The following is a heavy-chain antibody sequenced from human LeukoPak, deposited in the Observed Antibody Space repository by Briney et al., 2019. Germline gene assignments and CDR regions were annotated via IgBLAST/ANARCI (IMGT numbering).Heavy chain of an antibody. J-gene: IGHJ5*02. V-gene: IGHV4-39*07. D-gene: IGHD6-13*01. CDR3: ARIVVIAAAGTGWFDP. CDR1: GGSISSSSYY. Sequence: PSETLSLTCTVSGGSISSSSYYWGWIRQPPGKGLEWIGSIYYSGSTYYNPSLKSRVTISVDTSKNQFSLKLSSVTAADTAVYYCARIVVIAAAGTGWFDPWGQGTLVTVSS. CDR2: IYYSGST.